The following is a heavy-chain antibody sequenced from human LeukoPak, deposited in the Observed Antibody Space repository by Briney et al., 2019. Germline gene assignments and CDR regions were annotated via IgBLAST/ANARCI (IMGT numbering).Heavy chain of an antibody. CDR3: AKKGSYDRSGYQGVDY. Sequence: GGSLRLSCVASGFMFSSYAMNWVRQAPGKGLEWVSTLSGNGGATYYADSVKGRFTISRDNSKNTLYLQMNSLGAEDTAVYYCAKKGSYDRSGYQGVDYWGQGTLVTVSS. CDR1: GFMFSSYA. CDR2: LSGNGGAT. V-gene: IGHV3-23*01. J-gene: IGHJ4*02. D-gene: IGHD3-22*01.